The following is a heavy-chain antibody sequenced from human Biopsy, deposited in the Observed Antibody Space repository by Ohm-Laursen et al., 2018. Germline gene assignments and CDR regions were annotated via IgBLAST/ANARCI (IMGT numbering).Heavy chain of an antibody. CDR1: GYTFTAFS. Sequence: GSSVKVSCKPSGYTFTAFSVHWLRQAPGQGLEWMGWINPKSGDTDYPQNFQGRVSMTSDTSISTAYMDLSRLRSDDTAVYYCARGRRHCSGTCSRWYFDLWGRGTLVTVSS. CDR3: ARGRRHCSGTCSRWYFDL. V-gene: IGHV1-2*02. CDR2: INPKSGDT. J-gene: IGHJ2*01. D-gene: IGHD2-2*01.